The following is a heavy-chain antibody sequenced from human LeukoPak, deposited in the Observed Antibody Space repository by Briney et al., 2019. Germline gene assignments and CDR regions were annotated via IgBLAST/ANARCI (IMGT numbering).Heavy chain of an antibody. CDR3: ARRGRTSSGLLFYFDY. CDR1: GFTFSSYG. D-gene: IGHD5-12*01. J-gene: IGHJ4*02. V-gene: IGHV3-23*01. CDR2: INNGDNT. Sequence: PGGSLRLSCAASGFTFSSYGMSWVRQAPGKGLEWVSTINNGDNTFYEDSVKDRFTISRDNSKNTLYLHMNSLRADDTAVYYCARRGRTSSGLLFYFDYWGQGTLVTVSS.